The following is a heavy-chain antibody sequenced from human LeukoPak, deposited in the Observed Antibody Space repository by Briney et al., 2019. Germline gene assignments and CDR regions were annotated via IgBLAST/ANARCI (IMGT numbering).Heavy chain of an antibody. CDR3: ARDAPGDNPIDY. Sequence: GGSLRLSCAASGFTFSSYAMHWVRQAPGKGLEWVAVISYDGSNKYYADSVKGRFTISRDNSKNSLFLQMNSLRAEDTAVYYCARDAPGDNPIDYWGQGTLVTVSS. D-gene: IGHD4-17*01. J-gene: IGHJ4*02. CDR2: ISYDGSNK. V-gene: IGHV3-30-3*01. CDR1: GFTFSSYA.